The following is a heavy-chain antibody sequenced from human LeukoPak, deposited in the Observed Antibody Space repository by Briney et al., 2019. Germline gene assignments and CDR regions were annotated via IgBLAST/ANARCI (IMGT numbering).Heavy chain of an antibody. Sequence: PWRSLTLSCAASGFTFSSYAMHWLRQAPGKGLEWVAIISYDGSNNYYTDSVKGRFTISRDNSKNTLYLHMNRMTAQDTAVHYCARHTVVVVAATNPGCWGQATLVTLPS. CDR3: ARHTVVVVAATNPGC. J-gene: IGHJ4*02. CDR1: GFTFSSYA. V-gene: IGHV3-30*04. D-gene: IGHD2-15*01. CDR2: ISYDGSNN.